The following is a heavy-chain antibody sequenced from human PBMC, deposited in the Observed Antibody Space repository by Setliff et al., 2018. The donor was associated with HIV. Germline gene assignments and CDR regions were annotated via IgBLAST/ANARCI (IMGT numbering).Heavy chain of an antibody. CDR2: INPSGGST. CDR3: ARVAVPGLAYFPH. V-gene: IGHV1-46*01. D-gene: IGHD6-19*01. Sequence: SVKVSCKASGYTFTSYYMHWVRQAPGQGLEWMGIINPSGGSTSYAQKFQGRVTITRDTSTDTVYMEMSGLRSEDTAVFYCARVAVPGLAYFPHWGQGTLVTVSS. J-gene: IGHJ1*01. CDR1: GYTFTSYY.